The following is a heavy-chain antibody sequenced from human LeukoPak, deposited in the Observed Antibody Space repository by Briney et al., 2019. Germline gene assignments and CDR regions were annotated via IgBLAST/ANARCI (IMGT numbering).Heavy chain of an antibody. CDR1: GFTFSDYY. J-gene: IGHJ4*02. D-gene: IGHD3-3*01. V-gene: IGHV3-11*01. CDR2: ISGNDPTI. CDR3: ARVDYDFWSGPTHFDY. Sequence: PGGSLRLSCAASGFTFSDYYLSWIRQAPGKGLEWVSYISGNDPTIYYADSVKGRFIISRDNAKNSLYLQMNSLRAEDTALYYCARVDYDFWSGPTHFDYWGQGTLVTVSS.